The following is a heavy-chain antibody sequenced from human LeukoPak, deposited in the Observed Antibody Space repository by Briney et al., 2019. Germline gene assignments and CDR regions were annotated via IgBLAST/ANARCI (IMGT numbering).Heavy chain of an antibody. CDR3: ARVLWFGEGPTSFDY. V-gene: IGHV1-18*04. Sequence: ASVKVSCKASGYTFTGYYMHWVRQAPGQGLEWMGWISAYNGNTNYAQKLQGRVTMTTDTSTSTAYMELRSLRSDDTAVYYCARVLWFGEGPTSFDYWGQGTLVTVSS. D-gene: IGHD3-10*01. CDR2: ISAYNGNT. CDR1: GYTFTGYY. J-gene: IGHJ4*02.